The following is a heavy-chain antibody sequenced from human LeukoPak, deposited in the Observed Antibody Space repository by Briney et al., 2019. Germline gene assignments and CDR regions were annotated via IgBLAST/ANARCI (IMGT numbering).Heavy chain of an antibody. CDR3: ARVTVAVAGLDGMDV. CDR1: GGSFSGYY. J-gene: IGHJ6*02. CDR2: INHSGST. Sequence: PSETLSLTCVVYGGSFSGYYWTWIRQPPGKGLEWIGEINHSGSTNYSPSLKSRVTISVDTSKNQFSLKLSSVTAADTAVYYCARVTVAVAGLDGMDVWGQGTTVTVSS. V-gene: IGHV4-34*01. D-gene: IGHD6-19*01.